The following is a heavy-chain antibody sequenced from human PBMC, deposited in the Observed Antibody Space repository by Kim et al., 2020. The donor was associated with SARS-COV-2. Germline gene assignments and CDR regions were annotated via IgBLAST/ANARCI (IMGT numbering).Heavy chain of an antibody. V-gene: IGHV1-8*01. Sequence: QKFKGRVTMTRNTSISTAYMELSSLRSEDTAVYYCARGQLVTYYYYYGMDVWGQGTTVTVSS. J-gene: IGHJ6*02. D-gene: IGHD6-6*01. CDR3: ARGQLVTYYYYYGMDV.